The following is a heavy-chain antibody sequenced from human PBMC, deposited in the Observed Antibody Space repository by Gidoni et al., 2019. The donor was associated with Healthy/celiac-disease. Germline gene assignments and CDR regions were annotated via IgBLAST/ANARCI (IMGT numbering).Heavy chain of an antibody. CDR3: ATPHGNYDYVWGSYFHGDAFDI. Sequence: QVQLQQWGAGLLKPSETLSLTCAVYGGSFSGYYWSWIRQPPGKGLEWIGEINHRGSPNYNPSLKSRVTISVDTSKNQFSLKLSSVTAADTAVYYCATPHGNYDYVWGSYFHGDAFDIWGQGTMVTVSS. CDR2: INHRGSP. CDR1: GGSFSGYY. J-gene: IGHJ3*02. V-gene: IGHV4-34*01. D-gene: IGHD3-16*01.